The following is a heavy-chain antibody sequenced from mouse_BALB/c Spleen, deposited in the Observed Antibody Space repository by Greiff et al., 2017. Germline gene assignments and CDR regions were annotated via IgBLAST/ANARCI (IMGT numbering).Heavy chain of an antibody. J-gene: IGHJ2*01. CDR1: GYTFTSYY. Sequence: VQLQQSGAELVKPGASVKLSCKASGYTFTSYYMYWVKQRPGQGLEWIGEINPSNGGTNFNEKFKSKATLTVDKSSSTAYMQLSSLTSEDSAVYYCTRWLTGYYFDYWGQGTTLTVSS. CDR3: TRWLTGYYFDY. D-gene: IGHD4-1*01. CDR2: INPSNGGT. V-gene: IGHV1S81*02.